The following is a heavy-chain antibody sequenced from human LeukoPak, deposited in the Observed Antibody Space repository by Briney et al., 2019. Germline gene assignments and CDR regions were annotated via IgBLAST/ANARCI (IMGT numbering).Heavy chain of an antibody. CDR2: IYYSGST. D-gene: IGHD4-17*01. CDR1: GGSISSGGYY. J-gene: IGHJ4*02. Sequence: SETLSLTCTVSGGSISSGGYYWSWIRQHPGKGLEWVGYIYYSGSTYYNPSLKSRVTISVDTSKNQFSLKLSSVTAADTAVYYCARRPDGDYVPLDYWGQGTLVTVSS. V-gene: IGHV4-31*03. CDR3: ARRPDGDYVPLDY.